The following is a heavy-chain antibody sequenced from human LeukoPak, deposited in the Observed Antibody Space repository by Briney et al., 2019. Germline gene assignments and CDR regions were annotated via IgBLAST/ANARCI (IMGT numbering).Heavy chain of an antibody. V-gene: IGHV3-33*01. CDR1: GFTFSSYG. Sequence: GGSLRLSCAASGFTFSSYGMHWVRQAPGKGLEWVAVIWYDGSNYYYADSVKGRFTISRDNSKNTLYLQMNSLRAEDTAVYYCARGYTFGGVIARCYFDYWGQGTLVTVSS. CDR3: ARGYTFGGVIARCYFDY. CDR2: IWYDGSNY. D-gene: IGHD3-16*02. J-gene: IGHJ4*02.